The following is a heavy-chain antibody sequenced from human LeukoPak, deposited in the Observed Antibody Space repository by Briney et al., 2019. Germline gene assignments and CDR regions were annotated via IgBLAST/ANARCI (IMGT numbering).Heavy chain of an antibody. D-gene: IGHD2-15*01. CDR1: GYTFTRYY. J-gene: IGHJ6*02. Sequence: ASVTVSFKSSGYTFTRYYMHWVRQAPGQGLEWLGVINPSGGRTTYAQKFQGRVTMTRDTSTSTVYMELSSLRSEDTAVYYCAREVVVVAATDYYNGMDVWGQGTTVTVSS. CDR3: AREVVVVAATDYYNGMDV. V-gene: IGHV1-46*01. CDR2: INPSGGRT.